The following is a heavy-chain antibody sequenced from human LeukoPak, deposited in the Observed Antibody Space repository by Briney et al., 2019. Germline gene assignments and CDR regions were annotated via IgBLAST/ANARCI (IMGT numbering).Heavy chain of an antibody. Sequence: SVKVSCKASGGTFSSYAISWVRQAPGQGLEWMGGIIPIFGTANYAQKFQGRVTITTDESTSTAYMELNSLRSEDTAVYYCARENYAGANWFDPWGQGTLVTVSS. D-gene: IGHD1-7*01. J-gene: IGHJ5*02. CDR2: IIPIFGTA. CDR1: GGTFSSYA. CDR3: ARENYAGANWFDP. V-gene: IGHV1-69*05.